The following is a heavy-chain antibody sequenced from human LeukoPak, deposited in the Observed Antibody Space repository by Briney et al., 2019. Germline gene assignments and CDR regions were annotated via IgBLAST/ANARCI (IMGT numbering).Heavy chain of an antibody. V-gene: IGHV1-2*02. Sequence: GASVKVSCKASGYTFTGYYMHWVRQAPGQGLEWMGWINPNSGGTDYAQKFQGRVTMTRDTSISTAYMELSRLRSDDTAVYYCARRTYYYGSGSSLFDCWGQGTLVTVSS. D-gene: IGHD3-10*01. J-gene: IGHJ4*02. CDR3: ARRTYYYGSGSSLFDC. CDR2: INPNSGGT. CDR1: GYTFTGYY.